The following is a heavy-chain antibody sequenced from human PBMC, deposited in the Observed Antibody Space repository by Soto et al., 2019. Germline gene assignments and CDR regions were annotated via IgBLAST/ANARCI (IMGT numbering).Heavy chain of an antibody. CDR2: IDPSASYT. J-gene: IGHJ6*02. V-gene: IGHV5-10-1*01. Sequence: GCLKISWTGSGYSFTSYWISWVRQMPGKGLEWMGRIDPSASYTNYSPSFQGHVTISADKSISTAYLQWSSLKASDTAMYYCARQEGLAVAGVNYYGMDVWGQGTTVTVSS. D-gene: IGHD6-19*01. CDR1: GYSFTSYW. CDR3: ARQEGLAVAGVNYYGMDV.